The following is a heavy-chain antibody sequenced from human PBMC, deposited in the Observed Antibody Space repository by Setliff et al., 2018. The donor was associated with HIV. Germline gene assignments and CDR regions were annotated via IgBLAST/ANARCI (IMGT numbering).Heavy chain of an antibody. V-gene: IGHV3-7*01. CDR1: GFTLSRYW. CDR3: AKDGSGWSQH. J-gene: IGHJ1*01. Sequence: PSETLSLSCVASGFTLSRYWMNWVRQAPGKGLEWVANIKEDGSERYSVDSVRGRFTVSRDNAKNSLYRHMSSLRAEDMAVYYCAKDGSGWSQHWGQGTRVTVSS. CDR2: IKEDGSER. D-gene: IGHD6-19*01.